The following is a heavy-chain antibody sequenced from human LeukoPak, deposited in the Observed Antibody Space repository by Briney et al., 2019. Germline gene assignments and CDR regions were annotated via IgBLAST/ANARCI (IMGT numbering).Heavy chain of an antibody. Sequence: SETLSLTCAVYGGSFSGYYWSWIRQPPGKGLEWIGEINHSGSTNYNPSLKSRVTISVDTSKNQFSLKLSSVTAADTAVYYCARGARITVIVVVIRRHYFDYWGQGTLVTVSS. CDR1: GGSFSGYY. CDR2: INHSGST. J-gene: IGHJ4*02. CDR3: ARGARITVIVVVIRRHYFDY. D-gene: IGHD3-22*01. V-gene: IGHV4-34*01.